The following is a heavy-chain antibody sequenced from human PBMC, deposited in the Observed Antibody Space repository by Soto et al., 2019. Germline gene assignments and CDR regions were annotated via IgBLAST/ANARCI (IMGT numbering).Heavy chain of an antibody. CDR3: ARGRDTVTTSNYYYGMDV. V-gene: IGHV3-74*01. CDR1: GFTFSSDW. Sequence: GGSLRLSCAASGFTFSSDWMHWVRQAPGKGLVWVSRINSDGSSTSYADSVKGRFTISRDNAKNTLYLQMNSLRAEDTAVYYCARGRDTVTTSNYYYGMDVWGQGTTVTVSS. D-gene: IGHD4-17*01. CDR2: INSDGSST. J-gene: IGHJ6*02.